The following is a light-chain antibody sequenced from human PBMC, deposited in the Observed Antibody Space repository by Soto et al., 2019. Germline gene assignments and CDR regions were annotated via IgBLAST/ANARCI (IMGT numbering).Light chain of an antibody. Sequence: EIVVTQSPGTVALCPGERATLSCRASQSVSSSYLAWYQQKPGQAPRLLIYGASSRATGIPDRFSGSGSGTDFTLTISRLEPEDFAVYYCQQYGSSQTFGQGTKV. CDR1: QSVSSSY. CDR3: QQYGSSQT. V-gene: IGKV3-20*01. J-gene: IGKJ1*01. CDR2: GAS.